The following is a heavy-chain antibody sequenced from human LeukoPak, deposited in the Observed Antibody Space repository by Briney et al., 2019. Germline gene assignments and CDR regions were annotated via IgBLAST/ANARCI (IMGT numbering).Heavy chain of an antibody. D-gene: IGHD3-10*01. V-gene: IGHV4-59*01. CDR1: GGSISSYY. CDR2: IYYSGST. CDR3: ARAYYYASGTSIDY. Sequence: SETLSLTCTVSGGSISSYYWSWLRQPPGKGLEWIGYIYYSGSTNYNPSLKSRVTISVDTSKNQFSLKLSSVTAADTAVYYCARAYYYASGTSIDYWGQGTLVTVSS. J-gene: IGHJ4*02.